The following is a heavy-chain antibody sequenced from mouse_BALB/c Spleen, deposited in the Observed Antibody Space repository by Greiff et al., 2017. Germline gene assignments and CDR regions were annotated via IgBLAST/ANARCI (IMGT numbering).Heavy chain of an antibody. CDR1: GYTFSSYW. Sequence: QVQLKESGAELMKPGASVKISCKATGYTFSSYWIEWVKQRPGHGLEWIGEILPGSGSTNYNEKFKGKATFTADTSSNTAYMQLSSLTSGDSAVYYCAAYLGSWYFDVWGAGTTVTVSS. D-gene: IGHD3-1*01. J-gene: IGHJ1*01. CDR2: ILPGSGST. CDR3: AAYLGSWYFDV. V-gene: IGHV1-9*01.